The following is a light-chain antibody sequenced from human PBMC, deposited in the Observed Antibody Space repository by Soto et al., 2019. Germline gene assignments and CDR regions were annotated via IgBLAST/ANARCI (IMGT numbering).Light chain of an antibody. Sequence: QSVLTQPPSASGTPGQRVTISCSGSSSNIGRNTVNWYQQLPGTAPKLLIYNDNQRPSGVPGRFSGSKSGTSASLAISGLQSEDEADYYCAAWDVSLNGPVFGGGTQLTVL. CDR3: AAWDVSLNGPV. CDR2: NDN. CDR1: SSNIGRNT. V-gene: IGLV1-44*01. J-gene: IGLJ7*01.